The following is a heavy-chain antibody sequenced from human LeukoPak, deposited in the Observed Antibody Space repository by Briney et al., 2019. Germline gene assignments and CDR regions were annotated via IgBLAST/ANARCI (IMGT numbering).Heavy chain of an antibody. D-gene: IGHD3-22*01. CDR3: ARAHYYESFDYFDY. CDR2: ISYGGST. CDR1: SDSTSSYY. Sequence: SETLSLTCTVSSDSTSSYYWSWIRQPPGKGLEWIAYISYGGSTNYNPSLKSRVTISADTSKNQFSLKLSSVTAADTAVHYCARAHYYESFDYFDYWGQGTLVTVSS. V-gene: IGHV4-59*01. J-gene: IGHJ4*02.